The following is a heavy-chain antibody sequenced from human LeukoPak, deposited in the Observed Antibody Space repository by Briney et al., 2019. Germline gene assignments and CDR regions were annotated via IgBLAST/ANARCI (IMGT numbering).Heavy chain of an antibody. CDR1: GFTFNIYG. J-gene: IGHJ4*02. Sequence: GGSLRLSCGASGFTFNIYGMGWVRQAPGKGLEWVAFIRYDGSNKYYADSVKGRFTISRDNSKNTLYLQMNSLRAEDTAVYYCAKLYYDQLLWGDYFDYWGQGTLVTVSS. CDR2: IRYDGSNK. V-gene: IGHV3-30*02. D-gene: IGHD2-2*01. CDR3: AKLYYDQLLWGDYFDY.